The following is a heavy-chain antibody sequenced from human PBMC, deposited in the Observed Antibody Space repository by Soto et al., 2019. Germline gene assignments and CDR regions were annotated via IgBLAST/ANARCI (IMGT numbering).Heavy chain of an antibody. J-gene: IGHJ2*01. Sequence: GKGLEWIGYIYYSGSTNYNPSLKSRVTISVDTSKNQFSLKLSSVTAADTAVYYCAFFFQSEDGIRDVRSVSAFLLNCSSDL. CDR2: IYYSGST. V-gene: IGHV4-59*01. CDR3: AFFFQSEDGIRDVRSVSAFLLNCSSDL. D-gene: IGHD2-21*02.